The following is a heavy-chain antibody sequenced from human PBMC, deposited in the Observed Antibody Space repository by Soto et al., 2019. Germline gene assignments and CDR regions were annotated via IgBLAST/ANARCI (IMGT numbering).Heavy chain of an antibody. J-gene: IGHJ2*01. CDR3: ARIPQIAVAGTRFGYFDL. Sequence: QVQQEESGGGVVQPGRSLRLSCAASGFTFSSYGMHWVRQAPGKGLEWVAVIWYDGSNKYYADSVKGRFTISRDNSKNTLYLQMNSLGAEDTAVYYCARIPQIAVAGTRFGYFDLWGRGTLVTVSS. CDR2: IWYDGSNK. CDR1: GFTFSSYG. D-gene: IGHD6-19*01. V-gene: IGHV3-33*01.